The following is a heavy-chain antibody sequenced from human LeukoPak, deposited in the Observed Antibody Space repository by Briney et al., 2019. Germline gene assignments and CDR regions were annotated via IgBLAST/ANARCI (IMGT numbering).Heavy chain of an antibody. CDR1: GFTITPHW. D-gene: IGHD3-10*01. CDR3: ATVFKGTSLQDY. J-gene: IGHJ4*02. CDR2: IKNDERSA. V-gene: IGHV3-74*03. Sequence: GGSLRLSCEVSGFTITPHWMYWVRQAPGRGLVWVSRIKNDERSAVYADSVKGRFTISRDNAKNTLFLQMNGLRAEDTAVYYCATVFKGTSLQDYWGQGTLVTVSS.